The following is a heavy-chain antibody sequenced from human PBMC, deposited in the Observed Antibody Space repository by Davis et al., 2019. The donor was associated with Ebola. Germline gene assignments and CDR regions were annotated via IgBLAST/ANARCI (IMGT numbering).Heavy chain of an antibody. J-gene: IGHJ6*02. CDR1: GGSLSSYY. CDR3: ASQTYHYDRSGYFYYYAMDV. CDR2: VDYSGST. D-gene: IGHD3-22*01. Sequence: SETLSLTCTISGGSLSSYYWSWIRQPPGKGLEWIGYVDYSGSTNYNPSLKRRLTISIDTSKNQFSLKLSSVTASDSAVYYCASQTYHYDRSGYFYYYAMDVWGQGTTVTVSS. V-gene: IGHV4-59*01.